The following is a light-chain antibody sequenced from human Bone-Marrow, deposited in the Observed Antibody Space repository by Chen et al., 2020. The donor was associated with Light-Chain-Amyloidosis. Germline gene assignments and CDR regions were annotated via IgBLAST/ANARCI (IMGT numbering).Light chain of an antibody. CDR3: FSYRRNTSPLV. V-gene: IGLV2-14*03. J-gene: IGLJ3*02. CDR1: SNDVGISDY. Sequence: QSALTQPASVSGSPGQSITISCTGTSNDVGISDYVSWYQQHAGEAPQRILYDVSYRPSGISRRFSGSKSGNTASLAISGLQSEDEADYYCFSYRRNTSPLVFGGGTRLTVL. CDR2: DVS.